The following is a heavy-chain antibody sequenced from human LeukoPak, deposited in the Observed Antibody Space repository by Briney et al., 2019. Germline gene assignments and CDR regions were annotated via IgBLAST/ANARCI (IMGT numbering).Heavy chain of an antibody. CDR1: GFSLSDAW. J-gene: IGHJ4*02. Sequence: GGSLRLSCAASGFSLSDAWMSWVRQAPGKGLECVGRMKPRGTTDDAEPMNDRFIVSRDDSKSTLYLQMNSLKAEDTGLYYCTQLSRGYWGQGTQVTVSS. CDR3: TQLSRGY. V-gene: IGHV3-15*01. CDR2: MKPRGTT. D-gene: IGHD1-1*01.